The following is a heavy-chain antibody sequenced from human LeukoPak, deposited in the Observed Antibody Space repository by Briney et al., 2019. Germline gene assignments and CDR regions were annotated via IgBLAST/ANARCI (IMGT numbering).Heavy chain of an antibody. CDR1: GGSISSHY. V-gene: IGHV4-59*11. J-gene: IGHJ4*02. CDR2: IYYSGST. Sequence: PSETLSLTCTVSGGSISSHYWSWIRQPPGKGLEWIGYIYYSGSTNYNPSLKSRVTISVDTSKNQFSLKLSSVTAADTAVYYCAREVEEMATILDWGQGTLVTVYS. D-gene: IGHD5-24*01. CDR3: AREVEEMATILD.